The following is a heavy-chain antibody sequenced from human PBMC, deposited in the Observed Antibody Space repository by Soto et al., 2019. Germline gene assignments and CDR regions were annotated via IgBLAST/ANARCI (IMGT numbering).Heavy chain of an antibody. J-gene: IGHJ4*02. CDR3: ARQHKYTSGDY. D-gene: IGHD6-19*01. CDR2: IYYSGST. V-gene: IGHV4-59*01. Sequence: KPSETLSLTCTVSGGSISSYYWSWIRQPPGKGLEWIGYIYYSGSTNYNPSLKSRVTISVDTSKNQFSLKLSSVTAADTAVYYCARQHKYTSGDYWGQGTLVTVSS. CDR1: GGSISSYY.